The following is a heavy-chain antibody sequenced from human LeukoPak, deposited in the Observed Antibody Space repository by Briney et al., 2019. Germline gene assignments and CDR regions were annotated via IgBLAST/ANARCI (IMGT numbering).Heavy chain of an antibody. D-gene: IGHD3-22*01. CDR2: IYTSGST. CDR1: GGSISSYY. Sequence: PSETLSLTCTVSGGSISSYYWSWIRQPPGKGLEWIGRIYTSGSTNYNPSLKSRVTISVDTSKNQFSLKLSSVTAADTAVYYCARDGYYDSSGYYRTLPFDYWGQGTLVTVSS. V-gene: IGHV4-4*08. J-gene: IGHJ4*02. CDR3: ARDGYYDSSGYYRTLPFDY.